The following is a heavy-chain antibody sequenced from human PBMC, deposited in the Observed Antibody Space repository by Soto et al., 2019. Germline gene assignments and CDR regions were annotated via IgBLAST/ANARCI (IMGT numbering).Heavy chain of an antibody. CDR3: AQKGPHYFDY. Sequence: SGPTLVNPTQTLTLTCTFSGFSLSTRDVGVDWIRQPPGKALEWLAVIYWDDSKHYSPSLKTRATITKDTSKNQVVLTVTNMDPVDTATYYCAQKGPHYFDYWGQGALVTVSS. V-gene: IGHV2-5*02. J-gene: IGHJ4*02. CDR1: GFSLSTRDVG. CDR2: IYWDDSK.